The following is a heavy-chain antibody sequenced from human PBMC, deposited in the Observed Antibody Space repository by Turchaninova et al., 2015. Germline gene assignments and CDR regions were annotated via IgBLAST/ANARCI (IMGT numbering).Heavy chain of an antibody. Sequence: VQLQEAXPXLVXXSQTLXLTXXXSGXXXGSXXYSRCWSRPPPGKGVEGVWNIYDRGVTYYRPSLKSRVSISVDTAKNQCSLKLSSVTTADTAVYYCASSTLGYCSGGSCYAHYYYYYGMDVWGQGTTVTVSS. CDR2: IYDRGVT. J-gene: IGHJ6*02. CDR1: GXXXGSXXYS. V-gene: IGHV4-30-4*01. CDR3: ASSTLGYCSGGSCYAHYYYYYGMDV. D-gene: IGHD2-15*01.